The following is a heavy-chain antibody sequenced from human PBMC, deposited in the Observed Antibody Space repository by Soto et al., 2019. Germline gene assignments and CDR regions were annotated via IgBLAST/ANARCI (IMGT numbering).Heavy chain of an antibody. CDR2: IIPIFGTA. J-gene: IGHJ5*02. CDR3: ARETRLYVLRFLEWLSGPFDP. V-gene: IGHV1-69*13. Sequence: SVKVSCKASGGTFSSYAISWVRQAPGQGLEWMGGIIPIFGTANYAQKFQGRVTITADESTSTAYMELSSLRSEDTAVYYCARETRLYVLRFLEWLSGPFDPWGQGTLVTVSS. CDR1: GGTFSSYA. D-gene: IGHD3-3*01.